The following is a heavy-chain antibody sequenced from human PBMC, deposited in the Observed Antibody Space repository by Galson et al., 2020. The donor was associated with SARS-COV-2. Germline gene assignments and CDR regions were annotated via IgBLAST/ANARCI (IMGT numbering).Heavy chain of an antibody. CDR3: AREVGSNYKCVIDG. CDR2: ISTYNGNT. J-gene: IGHJ6*02. Sequence: ASVKVSCKASGYSFSTYGVNWVRQAPGQGLEWMGWISTYNGNTIYAQKFQGRVTMTTDTSTSTAYMEVRSLRSDDTAVYYCAREVGSNYKCVIDGWCRGTSVTVSS. D-gene: IGHD3-10*01. CDR1: GYSFSTYG. V-gene: IGHV1-18*01.